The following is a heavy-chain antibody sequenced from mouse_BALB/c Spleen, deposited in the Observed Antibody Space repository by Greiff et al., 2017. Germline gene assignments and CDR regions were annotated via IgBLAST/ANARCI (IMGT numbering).Heavy chain of an antibody. D-gene: IGHD2-1*01. Sequence: EVMLVESGGGLVKPGGSLKLSCAASGFTFSSYTMSWVRQTPEKRLEWVATISSGGGNTYYPDSVKGRFTISRDNAKNNLYLQMSSLRSEDTALYYCARENYGNYYFDYWGQGTTLTVSS. CDR3: ARENYGNYYFDY. J-gene: IGHJ2*01. V-gene: IGHV5-9*03. CDR2: ISSGGGNT. CDR1: GFTFSSYT.